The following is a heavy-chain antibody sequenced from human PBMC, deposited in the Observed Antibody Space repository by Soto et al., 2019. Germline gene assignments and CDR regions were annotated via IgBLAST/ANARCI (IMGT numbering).Heavy chain of an antibody. Sequence: ASVKVSCKVSGYTLTELSMHWVRQAPGKGLEWMGGFDPEDGETIYAQKFQGRVTMTEDTSTDTAYMELSSLRSEDTAVYYCATDAGGVVIARGGGPLDVWGQGTTVTVSS. V-gene: IGHV1-24*01. CDR2: FDPEDGET. J-gene: IGHJ6*02. CDR3: ATDAGGVVIARGGGPLDV. D-gene: IGHD3-3*01. CDR1: GYTLTELS.